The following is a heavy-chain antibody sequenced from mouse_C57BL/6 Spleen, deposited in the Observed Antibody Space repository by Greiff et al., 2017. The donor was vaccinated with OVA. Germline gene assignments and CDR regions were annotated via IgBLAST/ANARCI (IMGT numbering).Heavy chain of an antibody. J-gene: IGHJ2*01. CDR1: GYTFTSYG. CDR2: IYPRSGNT. V-gene: IGHV1-81*01. Sequence: QVQLQQSGAELARPGASVKLSCKASGYTFTSYGISWVKQRTGQGLEWIGEIYPRSGNTYYNEKFKGKATLTADKSSSTAYMELRSLTSEDSAVYFCARWGITTVVAPYYFDYWGQGTTLTVSS. D-gene: IGHD1-1*01. CDR3: ARWGITTVVAPYYFDY.